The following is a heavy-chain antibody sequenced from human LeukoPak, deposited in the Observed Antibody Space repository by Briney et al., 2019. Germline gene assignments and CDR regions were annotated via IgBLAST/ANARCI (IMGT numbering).Heavy chain of an antibody. V-gene: IGHV4-39*07. CDR2: IYYSGST. CDR3: ARGSSGYNDAFDI. D-gene: IGHD3-22*01. Sequence: SETLSLTCTVSGGSISSSSYYWGWIRQPPGKGLEWIGSIYYSGSTYYNPSLQSRVTISVDTSKNQFSLKLSSVTAADTAVYYCARGSSGYNDAFDIWGQGTMVTVSS. CDR1: GGSISSSSYY. J-gene: IGHJ3*02.